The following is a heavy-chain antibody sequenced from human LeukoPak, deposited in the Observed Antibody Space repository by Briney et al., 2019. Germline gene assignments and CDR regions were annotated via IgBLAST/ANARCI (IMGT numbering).Heavy chain of an antibody. CDR2: INPSGGST. CDR1: GYTFTSYY. V-gene: IGHV1-46*01. J-gene: IGHJ5*02. Sequence: ASVKVSCKASGYTFTSYYMHWVRQAPGQGLEWMGIINPSGGSTSYAQKFQGRVTMTRDTSASTAYMELSSLRSEDTAVYYCARVSYDYVWGSYRSNWFDPWGQGTLVTVSS. CDR3: ARVSYDYVWGSYRSNWFDP. D-gene: IGHD3-16*02.